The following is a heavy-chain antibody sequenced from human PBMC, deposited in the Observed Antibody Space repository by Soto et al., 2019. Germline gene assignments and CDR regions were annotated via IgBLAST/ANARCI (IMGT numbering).Heavy chain of an antibody. J-gene: IGHJ4*02. CDR1: GFTFTSYA. D-gene: IGHD2-15*01. Sequence: QAGGSLRLSCAASGFTFTSYAMGWVRQAPGKGLEWVSVISSGGSTYYADSVRGRFTISRDNSKQTMSLRMNGLRAEDTAVYYCAKRRGAGGHFDYWGQGALVTVSS. V-gene: IGHV3-23*01. CDR3: AKRRGAGGHFDY. CDR2: ISSGGST.